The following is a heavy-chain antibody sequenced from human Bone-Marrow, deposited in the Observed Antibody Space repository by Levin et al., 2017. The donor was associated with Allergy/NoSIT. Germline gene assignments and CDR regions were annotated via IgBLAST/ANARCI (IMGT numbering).Heavy chain of an antibody. D-gene: IGHD3-3*01. J-gene: IGHJ4*02. CDR1: GFTFSSYG. V-gene: IGHV1-3*01. CDR3: ARGPQSFWSGQDY. CDR2: IHAGNGNT. Sequence: AASVKVSCKASGFTFSSYGIHWVRQVPGQGLEWMGWIHAGNGNTKYSQKFQAGVTFTRDTSATTASMQLTRLRSEDTAVYYCARGPQSFWSGQDYWGQGTLVTVSS.